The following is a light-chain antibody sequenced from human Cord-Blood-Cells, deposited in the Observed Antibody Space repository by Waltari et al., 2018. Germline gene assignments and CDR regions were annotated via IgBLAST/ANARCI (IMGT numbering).Light chain of an antibody. CDR1: QRVLYSSNNKNY. CDR3: QQYYSTPYT. J-gene: IGKJ2*01. CDR2: WAS. Sequence: DIVMTQSPDSLAVSLRERTHIHCKSSQRVLYSSNNKNYLAWYQQKPGQPPKLLIYWASTRESGVPDRFSGSGSGTDFTLTISSLQAEDVAVYYCQQYYSTPYTFGQGTKLEIK. V-gene: IGKV4-1*01.